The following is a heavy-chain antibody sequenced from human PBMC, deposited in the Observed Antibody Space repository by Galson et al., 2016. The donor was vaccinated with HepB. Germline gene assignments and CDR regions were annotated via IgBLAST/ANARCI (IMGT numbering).Heavy chain of an antibody. D-gene: IGHD6-13*01. CDR2: ISFDGKKK. CDR1: GFSFNTYG. J-gene: IGHJ5*02. Sequence: SLRLSCAGSGFSFNTYGMHWVRQAPGKGLEWVAFISFDGKKKYYGGSVEGRFTVSRDNSKSTLYLQMDGLRGEDAALYYCAKDSSTNSGPYDTGGQGTLV. CDR3: AKDSSTNSGPYDT. V-gene: IGHV3-30*18.